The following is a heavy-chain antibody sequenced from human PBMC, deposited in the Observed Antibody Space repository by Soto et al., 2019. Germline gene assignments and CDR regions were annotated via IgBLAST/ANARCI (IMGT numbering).Heavy chain of an antibody. CDR1: GYTFTSYY. Sequence: ASVKVSCKSSGYTFTSYYMHWVRQAPGQGLEWMGIINPSGGSTSYAQKFQGRVTMTRDTSTSTVYMELSSLRSEDTAVYYCARVGCSGGSCYQPTFDYWGQGTLVTVSS. V-gene: IGHV1-46*01. CDR2: INPSGGST. J-gene: IGHJ4*02. CDR3: ARVGCSGGSCYQPTFDY. D-gene: IGHD2-15*01.